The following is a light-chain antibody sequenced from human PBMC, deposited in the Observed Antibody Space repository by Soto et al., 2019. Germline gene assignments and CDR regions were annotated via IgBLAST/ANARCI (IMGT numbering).Light chain of an antibody. CDR3: QQYNNWSPLT. Sequence: EIVMTQSPATLSVSPGERDTLSCRASQSVSTNLAWYQQKPGQAPRLLIYGASTRATGIPARFSGSGSGTEFTLTTSSLQSEYFAVYYCQQYNNWSPLTFGGGTKVEIK. J-gene: IGKJ4*01. CDR2: GAS. CDR1: QSVSTN. V-gene: IGKV3-15*01.